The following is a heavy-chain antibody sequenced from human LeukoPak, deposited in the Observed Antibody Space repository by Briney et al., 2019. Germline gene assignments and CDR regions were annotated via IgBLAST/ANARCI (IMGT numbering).Heavy chain of an antibody. CDR2: IYYSGST. CDR3: ARGRDPYYYYYMDV. V-gene: IGHV4-59*01. Sequence: RTSETLSLTCTVSGGSISSYYWSWIRQPPGKGLEWIGYIYYSGSTNYNPSLKSRVTISVDTSKNQFSLKLSSVTAADTAVYYCARGRDPYYYYYMDVWGKGTTVTISS. J-gene: IGHJ6*03. CDR1: GGSISSYY.